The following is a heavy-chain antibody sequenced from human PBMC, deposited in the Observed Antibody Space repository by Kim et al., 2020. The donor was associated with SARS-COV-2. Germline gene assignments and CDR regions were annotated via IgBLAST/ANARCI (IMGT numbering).Heavy chain of an antibody. V-gene: IGHV3-23*01. D-gene: IGHD6-19*01. CDR3: ASLAVAGTGDAFDI. Sequence: ADSVKGRFTISRDNSKNTLYLQMNSLRAEDTAVYYCASLAVAGTGDAFDIWGQGTMVTVSS. J-gene: IGHJ3*02.